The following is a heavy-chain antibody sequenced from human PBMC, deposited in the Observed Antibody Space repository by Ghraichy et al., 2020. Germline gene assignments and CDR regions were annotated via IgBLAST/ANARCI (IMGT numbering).Heavy chain of an antibody. D-gene: IGHD3-22*01. CDR1: GYSFTSYW. J-gene: IGHJ3*02. CDR2: IYPGDSDT. CDR3: ARRGADDSPREGAFDI. V-gene: IGHV5-51*01. Sequence: GESLNISCKGSGYSFTSYWIGWVRQMPGKGLEWMGIIYPGDSDTRYSPSFQGQVTISADKSISTAYLQWSSLKASDTAMYYCARRGADDSPREGAFDIWGQGTMVTVSS.